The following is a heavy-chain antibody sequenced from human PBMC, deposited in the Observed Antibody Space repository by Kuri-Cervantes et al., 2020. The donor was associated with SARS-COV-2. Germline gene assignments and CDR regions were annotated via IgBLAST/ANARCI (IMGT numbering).Heavy chain of an antibody. D-gene: IGHD1-26*01. CDR1: GFTFSSYA. J-gene: IGHJ4*02. CDR2: ISYDGSNK. V-gene: IGHV3-30-3*01. CDR3: ARGSSGSYPLDY. Sequence: GGLLRLSCAASGFTFSSYAMHWVRQAPGKGLEWVAVISYDGSNKYYADSVKGRFTISRDNSKNTLYLQMNSLRAEDTAVYYCARGSSGSYPLDYWGQGTLVTVSS.